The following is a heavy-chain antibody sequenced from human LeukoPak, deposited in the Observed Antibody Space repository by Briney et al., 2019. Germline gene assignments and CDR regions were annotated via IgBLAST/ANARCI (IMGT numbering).Heavy chain of an antibody. CDR3: ARGVTTHTFDY. Sequence: GGSLRLSCAASGFTFSSYAMHWVRQAPGKGLEYVSAISSNGGSTYYANSVKGRFTISRDNSKNTLYLQMGSLRAEDMAVCYCARGVTTHTFDYWGQGTLVTVSS. CDR2: ISSNGGST. CDR1: GFTFSSYA. J-gene: IGHJ4*02. D-gene: IGHD4-11*01. V-gene: IGHV3-64*01.